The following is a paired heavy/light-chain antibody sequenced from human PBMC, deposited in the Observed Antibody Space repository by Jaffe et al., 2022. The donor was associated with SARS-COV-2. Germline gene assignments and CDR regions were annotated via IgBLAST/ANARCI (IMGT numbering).Light chain of an antibody. CDR3: SSFTTSDTWV. CDR1: SSDVGAYNY. J-gene: IGLJ3*02. V-gene: IGLV2-14*01. Sequence: QSALTQPASVSGSPGQSITISCTGTSSDVGAYNYVSWYQQHPGKVPKLIISEVSNRPSGVFNRFSGSKSGSTASLTISGLQAEDEADYYCSSFTTSDTWVFGGGTKVTVL. CDR2: EVS.
Heavy chain of an antibody. CDR2: INEDGSST. CDR3: ARCSGWNCFDS. V-gene: IGHV3-74*01. CDR1: GFAFSTYW. D-gene: IGHD6-19*01. Sequence: EEQLVESGGGLVQPGGSLRLSCVASGFAFSTYWMHWVRQAPGKGLVWVSRINEDGSSTTYADSVKGQFTISRDNAKNTLYLQMNILRAEDTAIYYCARCSGWNCFDSWGQGTLVTVSS. J-gene: IGHJ4*02.